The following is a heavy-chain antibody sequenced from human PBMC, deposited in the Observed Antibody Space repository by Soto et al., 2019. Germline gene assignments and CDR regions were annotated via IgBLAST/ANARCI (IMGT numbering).Heavy chain of an antibody. D-gene: IGHD3-10*01. V-gene: IGHV3-30-3*01. J-gene: IGHJ6*02. Sequence: PGGSLRLSCAASGFTFSSYAMHWVRQAPGKGLEWVAVISYDGSNKYYADSVKGRFTISRDNSKNTLYLQMNSLRAEDTAVYYCARERSMVRGVIITGPYYYYGMDVWGQGTTVTVSS. CDR2: ISYDGSNK. CDR1: GFTFSSYA. CDR3: ARERSMVRGVIITGPYYYYGMDV.